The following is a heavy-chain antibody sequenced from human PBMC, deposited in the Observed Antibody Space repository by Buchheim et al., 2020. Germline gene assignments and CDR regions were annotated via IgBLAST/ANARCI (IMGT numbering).Heavy chain of an antibody. V-gene: IGHV3-15*01. CDR3: TTDLGYCSSTSCYDYYYYGMDV. CDR2: IKSKTDGGTT. CDR1: GFTFSNAW. J-gene: IGHJ6*02. D-gene: IGHD2-2*03. Sequence: EVQLVESGGGLVQPGGSLRLSCAASGFTFSNAWMSWVRQAPGKGLEWVGRIKSKTDGGTTDYAAPVKGRFTISRDDSKNTLYLQMNSLKTEDTAVYYCTTDLGYCSSTSCYDYYYYGMDVWGQGTT.